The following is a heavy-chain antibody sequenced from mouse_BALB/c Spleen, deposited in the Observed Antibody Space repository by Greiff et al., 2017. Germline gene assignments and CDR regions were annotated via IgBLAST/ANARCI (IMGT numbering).Heavy chain of an antibody. Sequence: VKLMESGPGLVAPSQSLSITCTVSGFSLTSYGVHWVRQPPGKGLEWLGVIWAGGSTNYNSALMSRLSISKDNSKSQVFLKMNSLQTDDTAMYYCARGVGREAMDYWGQGTSVTVSS. CDR3: ARGVGREAMDY. CDR1: GFSLTSYG. J-gene: IGHJ4*01. V-gene: IGHV2-9*02. CDR2: IWAGGST. D-gene: IGHD4-1*01.